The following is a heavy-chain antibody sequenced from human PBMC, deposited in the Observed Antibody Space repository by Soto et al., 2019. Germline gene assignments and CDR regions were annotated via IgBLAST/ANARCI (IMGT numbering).Heavy chain of an antibody. Sequence: QITLKESGPTLVKPTQTLTLTCTFSGFSLSTSRVGVGWIRQPPGKALEWLAVIYWDDAKTYRPSLQSRLTITKDTSKNQAALTMTNRDPVDTATYYCAHAYGGRSLYWGQGTLVTVSS. V-gene: IGHV2-5*02. CDR3: AHAYGGRSLY. D-gene: IGHD1-26*01. J-gene: IGHJ4*02. CDR1: GFSLSTSRVG. CDR2: IYWDDAK.